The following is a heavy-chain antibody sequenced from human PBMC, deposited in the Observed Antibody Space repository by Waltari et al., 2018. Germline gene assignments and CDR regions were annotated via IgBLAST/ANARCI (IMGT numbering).Heavy chain of an antibody. J-gene: IGHJ6*02. CDR2: FDPEDGET. V-gene: IGHV1-24*01. CDR3: AKSSGWYGGYYYYYYGMDV. Sequence: QVQLVQSGAEVKKPGASVKVSCKVSGYTLTELSMHWVRQAPGNGLEWMGGFDPEDGETIYAQKFQGRVTMTEDTSTDTAYMELSSLRSEDTAVYYCAKSSGWYGGYYYYYYGMDVWGQGTTVTVSS. D-gene: IGHD6-19*01. CDR1: GYTLTELS.